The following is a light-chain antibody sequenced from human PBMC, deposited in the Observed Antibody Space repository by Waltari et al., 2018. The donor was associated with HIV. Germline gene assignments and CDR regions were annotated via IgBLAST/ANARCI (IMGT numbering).Light chain of an antibody. Sequence: QAVVTQEPSLTVSPGGTVTLTCASSTGAVTSGHYPYWFQQRPGQAPRTLIYDTRHRHSWTAARFSASLLGGKAALTLSGAQPEDEADYYCLLYYSGARVFGGGTKLTV. J-gene: IGLJ2*01. CDR3: LLYYSGARV. V-gene: IGLV7-46*01. CDR1: TGAVTSGHY. CDR2: DTR.